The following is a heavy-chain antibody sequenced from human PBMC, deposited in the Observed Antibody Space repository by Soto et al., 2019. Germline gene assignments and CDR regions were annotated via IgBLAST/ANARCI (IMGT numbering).Heavy chain of an antibody. V-gene: IGHV1-18*04. Sequence: ASVKVSCKASGYTFTSYGISWVRQAPGQGLEWVGWISAYNGNTNYAQKLQGRVTMATDTSTSTAYMELRSLRSDDTAVYYCARADLSHYDFWSGYYPHFDYWGQGTLVTVSS. J-gene: IGHJ4*02. D-gene: IGHD3-3*01. CDR2: ISAYNGNT. CDR1: GYTFTSYG. CDR3: ARADLSHYDFWSGYYPHFDY.